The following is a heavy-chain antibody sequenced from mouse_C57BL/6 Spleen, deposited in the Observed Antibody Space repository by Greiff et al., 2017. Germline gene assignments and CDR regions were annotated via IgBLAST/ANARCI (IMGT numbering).Heavy chain of an antibody. CDR2: IDPSDSYT. J-gene: IGHJ3*01. Sequence: QVQLQQPGAELVMPGASVKLSCKASGYTFTSYWMHWVKQRPGQGLEWIGEIDPSDSYTNYNQKFKGKSTLTVDKSSSTAYMQLSSLTSADSAVYYCARGEDYDGDRFAYWGQGTLVTVSA. V-gene: IGHV1-69*01. D-gene: IGHD2-3*01. CDR3: ARGEDYDGDRFAY. CDR1: GYTFTSYW.